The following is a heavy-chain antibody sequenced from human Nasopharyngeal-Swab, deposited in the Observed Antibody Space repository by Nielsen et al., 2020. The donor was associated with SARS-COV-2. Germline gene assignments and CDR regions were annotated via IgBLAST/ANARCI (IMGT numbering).Heavy chain of an antibody. D-gene: IGHD3-9*01. CDR3: AKDKRYFDWDGMDP. J-gene: IGHJ5*02. Sequence: GESLKISCAASGFTFSSYGMHWVRQAPGKGLEWVAVISYDGSNKYYADSVKGRFTISRDNSKNTLYLQMNSLRAEDTAVYYCAKDKRYFDWDGMDPWGQGALVTVSS. V-gene: IGHV3-30*18. CDR1: GFTFSSYG. CDR2: ISYDGSNK.